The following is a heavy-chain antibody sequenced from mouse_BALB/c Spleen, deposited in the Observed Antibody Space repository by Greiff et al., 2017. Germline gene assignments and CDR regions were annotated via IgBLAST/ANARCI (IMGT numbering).Heavy chain of an antibody. J-gene: IGHJ1*01. D-gene: IGHD1-1*01. V-gene: IGHV5-17*02. CDR2: ISSGSSTI. Sequence: EVQLVESGGGLVQPGGSRKLSCAASGFTFSSFGMHWVRQAPEKGLEWVAYISSGSSTIYYADTVKGRFTISRDNPKNTLFLQMTSLRSEDTAMYYCARSYGSSHWYFDVWGAGTTVTVSS. CDR3: ARSYGSSHWYFDV. CDR1: GFTFSSFG.